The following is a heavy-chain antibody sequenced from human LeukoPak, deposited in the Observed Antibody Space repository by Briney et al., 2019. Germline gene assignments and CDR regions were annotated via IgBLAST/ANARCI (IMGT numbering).Heavy chain of an antibody. Sequence: PGRSLRLSCAASGFTFSSYGMHWVRQAPGKGLGWVAVIWYDGSNKYCADSVKGRFTISRDNSKNTLYLQMNSLRAEDTAVYYCASNIVGATFDYWGQGTLVTVSS. J-gene: IGHJ4*02. V-gene: IGHV3-33*01. CDR1: GFTFSSYG. CDR3: ASNIVGATFDY. CDR2: IWYDGSNK. D-gene: IGHD1-26*01.